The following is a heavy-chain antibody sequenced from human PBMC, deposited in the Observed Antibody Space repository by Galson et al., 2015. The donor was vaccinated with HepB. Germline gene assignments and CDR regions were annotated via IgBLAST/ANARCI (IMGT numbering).Heavy chain of an antibody. J-gene: IGHJ4*02. CDR1: GASISGYY. CDR3: AGGRWPQLPGF. CDR2: IYDSGNT. Sequence: LSLTCSVSGASISGYYWNWIRQSPGKGLEWIGHIYDSGNTNYNPSLESRVTMSTDTSKNQFSLRLRSVTAADTAVYYCAGGRWPQLPGFWGQGTLVTVSS. V-gene: IGHV4-59*01. D-gene: IGHD5-24*01.